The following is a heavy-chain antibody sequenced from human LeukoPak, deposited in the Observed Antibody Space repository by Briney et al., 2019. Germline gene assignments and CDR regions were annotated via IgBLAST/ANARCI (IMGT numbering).Heavy chain of an antibody. Sequence: SETLSLTCTVSGGSVSSGSSFWSWIRQPPGKGLEWIGEINHSGSTNYNPSLKSRVTISVDTSKNQFSLKLSSVTAADTAVYYCARKRFSYYALDIWGQGTMVTVSS. D-gene: IGHD1-26*01. V-gene: IGHV4-39*07. CDR3: ARKRFSYYALDI. CDR1: GGSVSSGSSF. CDR2: INHSGST. J-gene: IGHJ3*02.